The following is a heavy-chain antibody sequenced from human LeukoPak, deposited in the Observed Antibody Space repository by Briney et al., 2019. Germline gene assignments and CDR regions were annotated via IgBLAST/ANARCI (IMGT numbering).Heavy chain of an antibody. CDR1: GFTFDNYA. CDR2: ISWNSGSI. J-gene: IGHJ6*03. Sequence: GGSLRLSCVASGFTFDNYAMHWVRQVPGKGLEWVSGISWNSGSIGYADSVKGRFTISRDNAKNSLYLQMNSLRAEDTALYYCAKLVAARTMDYYYMDVWGKGTTVTVSS. V-gene: IGHV3-9*01. CDR3: AKLVAARTMDYYYMDV. D-gene: IGHD1-26*01.